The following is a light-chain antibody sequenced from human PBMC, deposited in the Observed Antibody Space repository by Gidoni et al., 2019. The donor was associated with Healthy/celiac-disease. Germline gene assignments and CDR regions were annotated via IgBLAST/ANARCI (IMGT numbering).Light chain of an antibody. V-gene: IGLV2-11*01. CDR3: CSYAGSYTWV. CDR1: SSDVGGYNY. J-gene: IGLJ3*02. Sequence: QSALTQPRSGSGSPGQSVTIPCTGPSSDVGGYNYVSWYPQHPGKAHKLMIYDVSKRPSGVPDRFSGSKSGNSASLTISGLQAEDEADYYCCSYAGSYTWVFGGGTKLTVL. CDR2: DVS.